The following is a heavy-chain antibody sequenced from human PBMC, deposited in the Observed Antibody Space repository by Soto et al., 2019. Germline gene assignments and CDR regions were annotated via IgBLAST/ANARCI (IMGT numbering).Heavy chain of an antibody. CDR2: TFPSGTT. V-gene: IGHV4-30-2*01. CDR3: ASSREFDY. Sequence: SETLSLTCGVSGGSLRGATYSWKWSRQPPGKGLEWIGYTFPSGTTYYNPSLKSRVTISIDVPKNQFSLRLRSVTAADTAVYYCASSREFDYWSQGTLVTVSS. CDR1: GGSLRGATYS. J-gene: IGHJ4*02.